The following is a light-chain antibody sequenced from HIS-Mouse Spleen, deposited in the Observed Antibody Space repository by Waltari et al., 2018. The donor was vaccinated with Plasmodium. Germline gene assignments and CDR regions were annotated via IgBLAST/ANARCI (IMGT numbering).Light chain of an antibody. CDR3: YSTDSSGNHRV. CDR1: ALPHPY. CDR2: EDS. V-gene: IGLV3-10*01. Sequence: SSELTPPPSVSVSPGHTARITCSGDALPHPYAYWYQQKSGQAPVLVIYEDSKRPSGIPERFSGSSSGTMATLTISGAQVEDEADYYCYSTDSSGNHRVFGGGTKLTVL. J-gene: IGLJ3*02.